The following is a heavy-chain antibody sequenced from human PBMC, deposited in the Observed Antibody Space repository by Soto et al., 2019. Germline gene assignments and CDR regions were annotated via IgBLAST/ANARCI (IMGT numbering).Heavy chain of an antibody. V-gene: IGHV3-23*01. CDR2: ISGSGDAT. CDR1: GFTFSTYD. CDR3: APPRGYGVFDAYDI. Sequence: GGSLRLSCTASGFTFSTYDMNWVRQAPGKGLEWVSAISGSGDATYYADSVKGRFTISRDNSINRLYLQINSLRTEDTAVSYCAPPRGYGVFDAYDIWGQRTMVTVSS. J-gene: IGHJ3*02. D-gene: IGHD4-17*01.